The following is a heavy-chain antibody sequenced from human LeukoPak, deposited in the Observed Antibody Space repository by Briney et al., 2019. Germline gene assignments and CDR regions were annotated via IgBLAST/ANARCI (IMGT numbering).Heavy chain of an antibody. CDR3: AKAGGSSWDPFDY. J-gene: IGHJ4*02. Sequence: GGGLRHSCAGSGFTFSSYGMHWVGQGRGRGVEGVAFIRHDGTHQYYAYSVTGPFTISTDNSKNTLYLQMNSLRAADTAVYYCAKAGGSSWDPFDYWGQGTLVTVSS. CDR1: GFTFSSYG. V-gene: IGHV3-30*02. D-gene: IGHD6-13*01. CDR2: IRHDGTHQ.